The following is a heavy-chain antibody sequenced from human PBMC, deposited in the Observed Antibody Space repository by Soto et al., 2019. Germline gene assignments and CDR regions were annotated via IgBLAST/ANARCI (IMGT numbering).Heavy chain of an antibody. Sequence: QVQLVQSGAVVKKPGSSVKVSCKASGGTFSSYAISWVRQAPGQGLEWMGGIIPIFGTANYAQKFQGRVTITADESTSTAYMELSSLRSEDTAVYYCARLVLRFLEWESRYYYYGMDVWGQGTTVTVSS. CDR1: GGTFSSYA. CDR3: ARLVLRFLEWESRYYYYGMDV. D-gene: IGHD3-3*01. V-gene: IGHV1-69*01. J-gene: IGHJ6*02. CDR2: IIPIFGTA.